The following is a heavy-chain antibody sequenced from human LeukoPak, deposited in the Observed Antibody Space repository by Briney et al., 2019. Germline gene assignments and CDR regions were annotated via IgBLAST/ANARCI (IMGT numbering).Heavy chain of an antibody. V-gene: IGHV4-4*07. Sequence: PSETLSLTCNVSGGSISSYHWSWIRQPAGSGLEWIGRIYSSGSTNYNPSLKSRVTLSVDTSKNQFSLKLSSVTAADTAVYYCARDWYRNGWNVFDIWGQGTMVTVSS. CDR1: GGSISSYH. J-gene: IGHJ3*02. CDR3: ARDWYRNGWNVFDI. D-gene: IGHD6-19*01. CDR2: IYSSGST.